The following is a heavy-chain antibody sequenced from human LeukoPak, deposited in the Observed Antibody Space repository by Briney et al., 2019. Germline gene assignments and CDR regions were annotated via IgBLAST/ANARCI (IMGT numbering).Heavy chain of an antibody. Sequence: GGSLRLSCAASGFTLSSYAMPWVRQAPGKGLQWVSTISVSGGSTYYADSVKGRFTISRDTSKSTLYLQMNSLRDEDTAVYYCAKYGSGTYYNGLYWGQGTLVTVSS. CDR2: ISVSGGST. J-gene: IGHJ4*02. CDR1: GFTLSSYA. V-gene: IGHV3-23*01. D-gene: IGHD3-10*01. CDR3: AKYGSGTYYNGLY.